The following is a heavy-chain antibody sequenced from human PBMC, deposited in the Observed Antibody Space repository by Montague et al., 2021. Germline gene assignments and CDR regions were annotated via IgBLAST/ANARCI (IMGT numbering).Heavy chain of an antibody. Sequence: SLRLSCAASGFPFSSYWMHWVRQAPGKGLVWVSRISTDGSSTTYADSVKGRFTTSRDNAKNMLYLQMNSLRAEDTAVYYCTFYKFRETPRGFDYWGQGTLVTVS. CDR1: GFPFSSYW. V-gene: IGHV3-74*01. CDR2: ISTDGSST. CDR3: TFYKFRETPRGFDY. J-gene: IGHJ4*02. D-gene: IGHD3-10*01.